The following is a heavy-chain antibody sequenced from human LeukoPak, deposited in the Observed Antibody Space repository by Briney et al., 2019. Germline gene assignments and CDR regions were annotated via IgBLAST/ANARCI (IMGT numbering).Heavy chain of an antibody. CDR3: ARDVHGDYGTGWFDP. J-gene: IGHJ5*02. D-gene: IGHD4-17*01. CDR2: IMPLFGTA. Sequence: SVKVFCKTSGGTFYNSAISWVRQAPGQGLEWLGGIMPLFGTAGYAQEFQGRVTITKDESTGTVYLELTSLTSDDTAVYYCARDVHGDYGTGWFDPWGQGTLVSVSS. CDR1: GGTFYNSA. V-gene: IGHV1-69*05.